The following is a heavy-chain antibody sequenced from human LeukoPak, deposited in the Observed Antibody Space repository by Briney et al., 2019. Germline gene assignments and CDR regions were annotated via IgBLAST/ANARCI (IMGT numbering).Heavy chain of an antibody. CDR2: IYHSGST. CDR1: SGPINNKW. D-gene: IGHD3-10*01. V-gene: IGHV4-4*02. J-gene: IGHJ4*02. CDR3: ARGGEYSSGTVDSYY. Sequence: SETLSLPCTVSSGPINNKWVRWVRQPPGKRLEWIGEIYHSGSTNYNPTLKSRVTISVDKSKNQFSLRLTSVTAADTAVYYCARGGEYSSGTVDSYYWGQGILVTVSS.